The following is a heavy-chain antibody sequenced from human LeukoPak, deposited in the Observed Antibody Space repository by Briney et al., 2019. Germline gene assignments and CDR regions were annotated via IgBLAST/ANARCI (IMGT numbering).Heavy chain of an antibody. J-gene: IGHJ6*02. D-gene: IGHD4-23*01. CDR3: ARGATVVNLDYYYYGMDV. V-gene: IGHV3-64*01. CDR1: GFTFSSYA. Sequence: GGSLRLSCAASGFTFSSYAMHWVRQAPGKGLEYVSAISSNGGSTYYANSVKGRFTISRDNSKNTLYLQMGSLRAEDMAVYYCARGATVVNLDYYYYGMDVWGQGTTVTVSS. CDR2: ISSNGGST.